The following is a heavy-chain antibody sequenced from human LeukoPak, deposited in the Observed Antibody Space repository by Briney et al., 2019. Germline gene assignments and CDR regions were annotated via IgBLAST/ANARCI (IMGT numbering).Heavy chain of an antibody. D-gene: IGHD4-17*01. CDR1: GFIFSSYW. CDR2: ISGSSGST. V-gene: IGHV3-23*01. CDR3: AKGLSVTSMGIDY. J-gene: IGHJ4*02. Sequence: GGSLRLSCAASGFIFSSYWMSWVRQAPGRGLEWVSTISGSSGSTDYADSVEGRFTVSRDNSRNTLYLQMHSLRAEDTAVYYCAKGLSVTSMGIDYWGQGTLVTVSS.